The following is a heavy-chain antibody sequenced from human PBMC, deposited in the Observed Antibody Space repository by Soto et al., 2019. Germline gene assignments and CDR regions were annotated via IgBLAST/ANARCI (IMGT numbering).Heavy chain of an antibody. Sequence: ASVKVSCKASGYTFSSHDINWVRQATGQGLEWMGWMNPNSGNTGYAQKFQGRVTMTRNTSISTAYMELSSLRSEDTAVYYCARSRMGYFDYWGQGSLVTVDS. CDR2: MNPNSGNT. CDR1: GYTFSSHD. V-gene: IGHV1-8*01. D-gene: IGHD2-2*01. J-gene: IGHJ4*02. CDR3: ARSRMGYFDY.